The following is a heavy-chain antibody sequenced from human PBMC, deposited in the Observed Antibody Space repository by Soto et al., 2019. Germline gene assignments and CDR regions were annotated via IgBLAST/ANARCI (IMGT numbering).Heavy chain of an antibody. V-gene: IGHV3-66*01. CDR2: IYSGGST. CDR1: GFTVSSNY. Sequence: GGSLRLSCAASGFTVSSNYMSWVRQAPGKGLEWVSVIYSGGSTYYADSVKGRFTISRDNSKNTLYLQMNSLRAEDTAVYYCARGRDPSIAAAPVNYYYYYMDVWGKGTTVTVSS. CDR3: ARGRDPSIAAAPVNYYYYYMDV. D-gene: IGHD6-13*01. J-gene: IGHJ6*03.